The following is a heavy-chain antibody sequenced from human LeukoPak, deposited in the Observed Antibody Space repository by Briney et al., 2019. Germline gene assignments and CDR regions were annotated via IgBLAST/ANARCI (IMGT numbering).Heavy chain of an antibody. J-gene: IGHJ4*02. V-gene: IGHV1-8*03. CDR1: GYTFGSDD. Sequence: ASVKVSCKASGYTFGSDDINWVRQATGQGLEWMGWINPNNGNLGYAQKFQGRVTITRNTPISTAYMELSSLTSEDTAVYYCAKDLSYIGFGYWGQGTLVTVSS. CDR2: INPNNGNL. CDR3: AKDLSYIGFGY. D-gene: IGHD2-15*01.